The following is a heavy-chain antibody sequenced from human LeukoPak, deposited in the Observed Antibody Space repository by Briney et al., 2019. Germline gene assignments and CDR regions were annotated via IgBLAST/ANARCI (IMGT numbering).Heavy chain of an antibody. CDR2: IDPRDSYT. V-gene: IGHV5-10-1*01. D-gene: IGHD4-17*01. J-gene: IGHJ4*02. CDR3: ATGASKVTTDFANY. Sequence: GESLKISCKGSGYSFTNYWISWVRQMPGKGLEWMGRIDPRDSYTKYSPSFEGHVTISVDRSISSAFLQWNSLKASDSAMYYCATGASKVTTDFANYWGQGTQAAVSS. CDR1: GYSFTNYW.